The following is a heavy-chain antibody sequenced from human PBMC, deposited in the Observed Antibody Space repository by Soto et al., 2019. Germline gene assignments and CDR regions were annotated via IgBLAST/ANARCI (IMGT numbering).Heavy chain of an antibody. CDR2: ISYDGSNK. D-gene: IGHD3-22*01. CDR3: ARARVHYDSTGIDY. J-gene: IGHJ4*02. V-gene: IGHV3-30-3*01. CDR1: GFTLSSYA. Sequence: GGSLRLSCAASGFTLSSYAMHWFRQAPGKGLEWVAVISYDGSNKYYADSVKGRFTISRDNSKNTLYLQMNSLRAEDTAVYYCARARVHYDSTGIDYCGQGTRVTVPS.